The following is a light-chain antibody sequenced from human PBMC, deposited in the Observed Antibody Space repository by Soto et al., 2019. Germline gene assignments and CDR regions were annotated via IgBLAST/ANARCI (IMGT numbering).Light chain of an antibody. CDR3: QQYDSPPPT. CDR2: DAF. CDR1: QSVDNW. V-gene: IGKV1-5*01. J-gene: IGKJ1*01. Sequence: DIQITQSPPTLSASVGDRVTITCRASQSVDNWLAWYQQKPGKAPELLIYDAFSLKSGVSSRFSGSRSGTEFALTISSLQPDDSATYYCQQYDSPPPTFGQGTKVDI.